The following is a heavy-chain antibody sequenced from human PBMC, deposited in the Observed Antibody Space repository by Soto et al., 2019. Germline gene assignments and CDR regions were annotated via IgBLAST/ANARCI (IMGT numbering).Heavy chain of an antibody. V-gene: IGHV5-51*01. Sequence: HGESLKISCKGSGYSFTSYWIGWVRQMPGKGLEWMGIIYPGDSDTRYSPSFEGQVTISADKSISTAYLQWSSLKASDTATYYCARPLDTSGWNDYWGQGTLVTVSS. J-gene: IGHJ4*02. D-gene: IGHD6-19*01. CDR1: GYSFTSYW. CDR2: IYPGDSDT. CDR3: ARPLDTSGWNDY.